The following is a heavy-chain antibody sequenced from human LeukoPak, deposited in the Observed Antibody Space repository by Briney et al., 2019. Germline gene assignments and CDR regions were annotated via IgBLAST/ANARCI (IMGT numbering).Heavy chain of an antibody. CDR2: IKQDGSEK. Sequence: GGSLRLSCAASGFTFSSYWMSWVRQAPGKELEWVANIKQDGSEKYYVDSVKGRFTISRDNAKNSLYLQMNSLRAEDTAVYYCARDGYYDSSGYFGWGQGTLVTVSS. J-gene: IGHJ4*02. V-gene: IGHV3-7*01. D-gene: IGHD3-22*01. CDR3: ARDGYYDSSGYFG. CDR1: GFTFSSYW.